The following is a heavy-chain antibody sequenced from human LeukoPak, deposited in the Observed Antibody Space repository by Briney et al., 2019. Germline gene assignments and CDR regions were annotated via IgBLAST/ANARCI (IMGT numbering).Heavy chain of an antibody. CDR2: INPSGGST. D-gene: IGHD3-10*01. J-gene: IGHJ3*02. Sequence: GASVKVSFKASGYTFTSYYMHWVRQAPGQGLEWMGIINPSGGSTSYAQKFQGRVTMTRDMSTSTVYMELSSLRSEDTAVYYCASLAPRITMVRGVTIGDAFDIWGQGTMVTVSS. V-gene: IGHV1-46*01. CDR1: GYTFTSYY. CDR3: ASLAPRITMVRGVTIGDAFDI.